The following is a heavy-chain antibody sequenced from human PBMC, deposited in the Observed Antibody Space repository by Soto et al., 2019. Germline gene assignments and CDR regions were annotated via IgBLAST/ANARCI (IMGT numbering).Heavy chain of an antibody. V-gene: IGHV6-1*01. CDR2: TYYRSKWYN. CDR3: ASTGGPMDV. CDR1: GDSVSRNSAA. J-gene: IGHJ6*02. Sequence: SQTLSLTCAISGDSVSRNSAAWNWIRRSPSRGLEWLGRTYYRSKWYNDYAVSVKGRITINPDTSKNQFSLQLNSVTPEDTAIYYCASTGGPMDVWGQGTTVTVSS.